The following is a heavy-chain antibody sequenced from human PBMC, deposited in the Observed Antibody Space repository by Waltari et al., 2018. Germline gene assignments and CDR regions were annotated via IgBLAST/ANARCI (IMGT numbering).Heavy chain of an antibody. D-gene: IGHD3-22*01. V-gene: IGHV4-39*01. CDR3: ASYDSSGPDY. Sequence: QLQLQESGPGLVKPSETLSLTCTVPGGSISSRSYYWGWIRQPPGKGLEWIGSIYYSGSTYYNPSLKSRVTISVDTSKNQFSLKLSSVTAADTAVYYCASYDSSGPDYWGQGTLVTVSS. CDR2: IYYSGST. CDR1: GGSISSRSYY. J-gene: IGHJ4*02.